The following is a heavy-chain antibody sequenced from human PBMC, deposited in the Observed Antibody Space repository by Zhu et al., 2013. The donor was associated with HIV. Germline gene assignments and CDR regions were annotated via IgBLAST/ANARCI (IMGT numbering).Heavy chain of an antibody. CDR3: AREYCSGGGCYSATLFDY. Sequence: QVRLVQSGAEVKKPGASVKVSCKASGYTFTKYTMHWVRQAPGQRLEWMGWINVVNGNTKSSQKFRGRVTITRDTSASTAYMEMKSLRSEDTAVYYCAREYCSGGGCYSATLFDYWGQGNPGHRLL. D-gene: IGHD2-15*01. CDR2: INVVNGNT. V-gene: IGHV1-3*01. CDR1: GYTFTKYT. J-gene: IGHJ4*02.